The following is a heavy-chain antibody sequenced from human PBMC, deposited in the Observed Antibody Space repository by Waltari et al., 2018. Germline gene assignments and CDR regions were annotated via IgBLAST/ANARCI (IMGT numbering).Heavy chain of an antibody. CDR1: GYSFSSYW. D-gene: IGHD1-26*01. V-gene: IGHV5-51*01. CDR3: ARELIWPGELGPFDL. CDR2: NFPRDSDT. J-gene: IGHJ3*01. Sequence: EVQLVQSGTQVKKPGESLRISCKASGYSFSSYWIGWVRQMPGKGMEWMGINFPRDSDTRYTPSSQGRGTISADKSTGTAYLQFSSLTASDTAMYFCARELIWPGELGPFDLWGQGTFVSVSS.